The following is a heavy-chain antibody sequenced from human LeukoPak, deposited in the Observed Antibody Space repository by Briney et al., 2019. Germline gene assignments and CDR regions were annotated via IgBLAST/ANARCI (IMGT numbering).Heavy chain of an antibody. CDR3: TRSRTVNSGSYSY. Sequence: LSLTCTVSGGSISSYYWSWVRQAPGKGLEWVGFIRSKAYGGTTEYAASVKGRFTISRDDSKSIAYLQMNSLKTEDTAVYYCTRSRTVNSGSYSYWGQGTLVTVSS. CDR1: GGSISSYY. J-gene: IGHJ4*02. D-gene: IGHD1-26*01. CDR2: IRSKAYGGTT. V-gene: IGHV3-49*04.